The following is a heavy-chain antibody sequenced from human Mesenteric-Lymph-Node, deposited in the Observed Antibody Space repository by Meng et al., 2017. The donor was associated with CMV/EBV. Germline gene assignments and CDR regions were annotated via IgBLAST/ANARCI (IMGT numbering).Heavy chain of an antibody. CDR3: ARGGLVYSSSSAEYFQH. D-gene: IGHD6-6*01. Sequence: GGSLRPSCAASGFNSGIYWMSWVRQAPGKGLEWVAFTRYDGNNKYYADSVKGRFTISRDNTKNSLYLQMNSLRAEDTAVYYCARGGLVYSSSSAEYFQHWGQGTLVTVSS. CDR2: TRYDGNNK. J-gene: IGHJ1*01. CDR1: GFNSGIYW. V-gene: IGHV3-30*02.